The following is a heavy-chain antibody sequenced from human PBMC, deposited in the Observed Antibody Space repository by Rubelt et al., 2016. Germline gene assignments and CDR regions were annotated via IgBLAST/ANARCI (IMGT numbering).Heavy chain of an antibody. CDR3: AKDTDYGDSCVDY. D-gene: IGHD4-17*01. CDR2: ISGSGGST. CDR1: GFTFSSYA. V-gene: IGHV3-23*01. J-gene: IGHJ4*02. Sequence: EVQLLESGGGLVQPGGSLRLSCAASGFTFSSYAMSWVRQAPGKGLEWVSAISGSGGSTYYADSVKGRLTICRDNSRTTLYLQMNSLRAEDTAVDYCAKDTDYGDSCVDYWGQGTLVTVSS.